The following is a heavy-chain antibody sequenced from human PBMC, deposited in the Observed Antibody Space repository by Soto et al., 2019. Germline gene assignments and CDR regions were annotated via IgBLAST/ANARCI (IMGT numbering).Heavy chain of an antibody. D-gene: IGHD2-8*02. V-gene: IGHV3-23*01. CDR3: AKHTPTAGSTV. CDR2: VSGSGGST. CDR1: GFTFTTYA. J-gene: IGHJ6*02. Sequence: EVQLLESGGGLVQPGGSLRLSCAASGFTFTTYAMNWVRQAPGKGLEWVSTVSGSGGSTYHADSVKGRFTVSRDNSKNTLYLQMNSLRTEDTAVYYCAKHTPTAGSTVWGQGTTVTVSS.